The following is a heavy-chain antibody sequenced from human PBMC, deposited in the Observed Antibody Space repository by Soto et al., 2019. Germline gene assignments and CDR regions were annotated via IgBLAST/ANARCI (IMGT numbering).Heavy chain of an antibody. CDR2: ISSSSSTI. Sequence: GGSLRLSCAASGFTFSSYSMNWVRQAPGKGLEWVSYISSSSSTIYYADSVKGRFTISRDNAKNSLYLQMNSLRAEDTAVYYCARVRKSSYDFWSGYSKAYIDYWGQGTLVTVSS. CDR3: ARVRKSSYDFWSGYSKAYIDY. CDR1: GFTFSSYS. V-gene: IGHV3-48*01. D-gene: IGHD3-3*01. J-gene: IGHJ4*02.